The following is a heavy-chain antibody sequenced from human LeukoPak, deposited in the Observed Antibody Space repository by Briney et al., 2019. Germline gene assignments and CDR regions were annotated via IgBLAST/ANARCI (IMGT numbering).Heavy chain of an antibody. CDR3: TRDRIMTDF. Sequence: GGSLRLSCTASGFTFGDYSMTWFRQAPGKGLEWVSFIRNKASGGTTEHAASVRGRFTTSRDDSKSITYLQMNSLKTEDTALYYCTRDRIMTDFWGQGTLVTVSS. J-gene: IGHJ4*02. CDR1: GFTFGDYS. CDR2: IRNKASGGTT. D-gene: IGHD2-15*01. V-gene: IGHV3-49*03.